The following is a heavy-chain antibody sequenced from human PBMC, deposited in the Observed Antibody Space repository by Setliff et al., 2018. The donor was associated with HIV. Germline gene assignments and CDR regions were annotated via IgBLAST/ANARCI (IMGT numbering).Heavy chain of an antibody. V-gene: IGHV1-69*05. D-gene: IGHD3-22*01. J-gene: IGHJ4*02. CDR2: TIPMFGTA. CDR3: ARTSFHYDDTGYYYGGSRVPFDY. Sequence: SVKVSCKASGGTFGIYGISWVRQAPGQGLEWMGGTIPMFGTANYAQKFQGRVTITTDESTNTGYMELSSLRSDDTAVYYCARTSFHYDDTGYYYGGSRVPFDYWGQGTLVTVSS. CDR1: GGTFGIYG.